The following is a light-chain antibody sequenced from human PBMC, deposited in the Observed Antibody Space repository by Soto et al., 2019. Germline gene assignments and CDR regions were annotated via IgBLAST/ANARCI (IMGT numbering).Light chain of an antibody. Sequence: EIVMTQSPATLSVSPGERATLSCRASQSVSGNLAWYQQKPGQAPRLLIYAASNRPTGIPARFSGSGSGTEFTLTISSLQSEDFAIYYCQQCNSGPPTFGQGTKVEIK. CDR1: QSVSGN. CDR2: AAS. J-gene: IGKJ1*01. V-gene: IGKV3D-15*01. CDR3: QQCNSGPPT.